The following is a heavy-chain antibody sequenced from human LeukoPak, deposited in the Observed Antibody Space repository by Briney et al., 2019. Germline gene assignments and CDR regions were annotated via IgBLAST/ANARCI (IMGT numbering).Heavy chain of an antibody. CDR3: ARDLGSPGTYQWGYYFEY. Sequence: ASVKVSCKACGYTFTSYYMHWVRQAPGHGVEGMGIINPTAGSTGYAQKFQGRVTMTRDTSTSTVYMELSSLSSEDTAVYYCARDLGSPGTYQWGYYFEYWGQGTLVTVSS. CDR2: INPTAGST. J-gene: IGHJ4*02. CDR1: GYTFTSYY. D-gene: IGHD1-26*01. V-gene: IGHV1-46*01.